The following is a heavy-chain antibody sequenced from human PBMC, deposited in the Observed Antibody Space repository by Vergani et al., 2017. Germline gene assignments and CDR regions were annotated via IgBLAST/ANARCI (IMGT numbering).Heavy chain of an antibody. CDR2: ISGSGGST. D-gene: IGHD2-2*01. CDR1: GFTFSSYA. V-gene: IGHV3-23*01. Sequence: EVQLLESGGGLVQPGGSLRLSCAASGFTFSSYAMSWVRQAPGKGLEWVSAISGSGGSTYYADSVKGRFTISSDNSKNTLYLQMNSLRAEDTAVYYCAKDRRDPRPYCSSTSCYVSGFDYWGQGTLVTVSS. CDR3: AKDRRDPRPYCSSTSCYVSGFDY. J-gene: IGHJ4*02.